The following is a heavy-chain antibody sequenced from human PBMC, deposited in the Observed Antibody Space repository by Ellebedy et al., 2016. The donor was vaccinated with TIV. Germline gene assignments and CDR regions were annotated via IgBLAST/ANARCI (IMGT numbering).Heavy chain of an antibody. D-gene: IGHD4-23*01. V-gene: IGHV3-23*01. CDR3: ARDPVGVGPAFDA. Sequence: PGGSLRLSCAASGLTFSSHAMSRVRQAPGKGLEWVSSITESGGNTYYADSVKGRFTISRDNSKDTLYLQMNSLRAEDTAIYYCARDPVGVGPAFDAWGQGTMVTVSS. CDR2: ITESGGNT. CDR1: GLTFSSHA. J-gene: IGHJ3*01.